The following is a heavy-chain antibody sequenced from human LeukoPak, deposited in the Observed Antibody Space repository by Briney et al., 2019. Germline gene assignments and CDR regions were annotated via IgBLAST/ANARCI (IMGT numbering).Heavy chain of an antibody. CDR1: GFTFSSYA. Sequence: GRSLRLSCAASGFTFSSYAMHWVRQAPGKGLEWVAVISHDGSNKYHADSVKGRFTISRDNSKNKLYLQMNSLRAEDTAVYYCAKERSRFVVVVAATFSYWGQGTLVTVSS. D-gene: IGHD2-15*01. V-gene: IGHV3-30-3*01. J-gene: IGHJ4*02. CDR2: ISHDGSNK. CDR3: AKERSRFVVVVAATFSY.